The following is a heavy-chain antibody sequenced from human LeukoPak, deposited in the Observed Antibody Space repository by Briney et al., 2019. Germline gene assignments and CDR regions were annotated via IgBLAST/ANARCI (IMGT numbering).Heavy chain of an antibody. Sequence: PGGSLKLSCAASGFTFNNYAMTWVRQAPGKGLEWVSTISTSGDSTYYADSVKGRFTISRDNSKNMLYLQMNSLRAEDTAVYFCAKYRAYYLDYWGQGALVTVSS. CDR3: AKYRAYYLDY. CDR2: ISTSGDST. D-gene: IGHD4-11*01. J-gene: IGHJ4*02. CDR1: GFTFNNYA. V-gene: IGHV3-23*01.